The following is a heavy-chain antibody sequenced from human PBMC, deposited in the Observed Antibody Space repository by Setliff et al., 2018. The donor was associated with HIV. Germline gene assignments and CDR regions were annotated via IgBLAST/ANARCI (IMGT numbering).Heavy chain of an antibody. V-gene: IGHV4-59*01. Sequence: SETLSLTCTVSGGSISGYYWSWVRRPPGRGLEWIGFVSYSGTTSYNPSLDSRVTMPVDTSRDQFSLKLSSVTAADTAVYFCARTRGRALLSYYFDYWGQGRLVTSPQ. J-gene: IGHJ4*02. CDR2: VSYSGTT. CDR1: GGSISGYY. CDR3: ARTRGRALLSYYFDY.